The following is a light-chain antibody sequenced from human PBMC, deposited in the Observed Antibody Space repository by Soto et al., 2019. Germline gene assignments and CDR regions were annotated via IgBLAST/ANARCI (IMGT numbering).Light chain of an antibody. V-gene: IGLV2-14*01. CDR1: SSDVGGYKY. J-gene: IGLJ1*01. CDR3: NSYTSTYTGV. CDR2: EVS. Sequence: QSALTQPASVSGSPGQSITISCAGTSSDVGGYKYVSWYQQHPGRAPKLLIYEVSNRPSGVSNRFSGSKSSNTASLTISGLQAEDEADYYCNSYTSTYTGVFGTGTKVTVL.